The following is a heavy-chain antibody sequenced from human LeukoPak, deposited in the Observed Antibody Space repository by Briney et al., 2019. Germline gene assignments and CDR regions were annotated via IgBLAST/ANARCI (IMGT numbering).Heavy chain of an antibody. CDR2: IHSDGRT. D-gene: IGHD5-12*01. J-gene: IGHJ4*02. CDR3: ARDGGGMATGYFDY. V-gene: IGHV3-66*02. CDR1: GLTVSSNF. Sequence: GGSLRLSCAASGLTVSSNFMSWVRQAPGKGLEWFSVIHSDGRTFYADTVKGRFTVSRDNSNDMLFLQMNSLRAEDTGVYYCARDGGGMATGYFDYWGQGTPVTVSS.